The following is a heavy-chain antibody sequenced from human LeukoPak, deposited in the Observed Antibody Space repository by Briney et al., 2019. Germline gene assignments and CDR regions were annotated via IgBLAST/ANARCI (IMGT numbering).Heavy chain of an antibody. Sequence: SVKVSCKASGGTFRSYAISWVRQAPGQGLEWMGRMIPIFGTANYAQKFQGRVTITTDESTSTAYMELSSLRSEDTAVYYCATEDVVVVAATLDYWGQGTLVTVSS. CDR1: GGTFRSYA. CDR3: ATEDVVVVAATLDY. V-gene: IGHV1-69*05. J-gene: IGHJ4*02. CDR2: MIPIFGTA. D-gene: IGHD2-15*01.